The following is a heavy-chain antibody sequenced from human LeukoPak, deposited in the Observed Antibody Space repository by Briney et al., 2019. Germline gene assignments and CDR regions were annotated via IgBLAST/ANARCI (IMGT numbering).Heavy chain of an antibody. CDR3: ARDRWELPGDDAFDI. CDR2: ISQSGST. V-gene: IGHV4-38-2*02. Sequence: SETLSLTCTVSGYSISSGYDWGWIRQAPGKRLEWLGSISQSGSTYDNPSLKSRVTLSVDTSKNQFSLEMTSVTAADTAVYYCARDRWELPGDDAFDIWGQGTMVTVSS. CDR1: GYSISSGYD. J-gene: IGHJ3*02. D-gene: IGHD1-26*01.